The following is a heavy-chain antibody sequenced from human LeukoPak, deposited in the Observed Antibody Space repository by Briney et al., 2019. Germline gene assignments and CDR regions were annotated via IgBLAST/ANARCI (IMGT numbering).Heavy chain of an antibody. Sequence: ASVKVSCKASGYTFTSYGISWVRQAPGQGLEWMGWISAYNGNTNYAQKLQGRVTMTTDTSTSTAYMELRSLRSDDTAVYYRARVETFGGVVIAHYYYYYMDVWGKGTTVTVSS. CDR2: ISAYNGNT. V-gene: IGHV1-18*01. CDR1: GYTFTSYG. D-gene: IGHD3-3*01. CDR3: ARVETFGGVVIAHYYYYYMDV. J-gene: IGHJ6*03.